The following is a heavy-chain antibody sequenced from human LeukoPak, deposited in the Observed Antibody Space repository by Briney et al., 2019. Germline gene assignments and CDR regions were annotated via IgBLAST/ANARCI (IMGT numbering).Heavy chain of an antibody. CDR1: GGSFSSHY. CDR3: ARANRDGSWFDP. J-gene: IGHJ5*02. D-gene: IGHD1-14*01. V-gene: IGHV4-59*08. Sequence: SETLSLTCAVYGGSFSSHYWSWIRQPPGKGLEWIGYIYYSGSTNYNPSLKSRVTISVDTSKNQFSLKLSSVTAADTAVYHCARANRDGSWFDPWGQGTLVTVSS. CDR2: IYYSGST.